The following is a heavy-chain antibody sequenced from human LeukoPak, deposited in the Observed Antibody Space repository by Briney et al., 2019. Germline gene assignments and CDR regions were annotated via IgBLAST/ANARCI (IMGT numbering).Heavy chain of an antibody. Sequence: GGSLRLSCAASGFIFSNYWMTWVRQAPGKGLEWVAIIKQDGSEKYYVDSVKGRFTISRDNAKSSLYLQINDLRTEDSAVYYCVRGRGSDYWGQGTLVTVSS. CDR3: VRGRGSDY. CDR2: IKQDGSEK. J-gene: IGHJ4*02. CDR1: GFIFSNYW. V-gene: IGHV3-7*04.